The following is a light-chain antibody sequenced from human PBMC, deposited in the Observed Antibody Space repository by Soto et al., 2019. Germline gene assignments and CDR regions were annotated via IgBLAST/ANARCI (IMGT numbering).Light chain of an antibody. CDR3: QSYESSLSGYV. V-gene: IGLV1-40*01. Sequence: QSVLTQPPSVSEAPGQRVTISCTGSSSNIGAGYEAHWYQQVPGTAPKLLIYKNNNRPSGVPDRFSGSKSGTSASLAITGIQDEDEAEYYCQSYESSLSGYVFGTGTKLTVL. CDR1: SSNIGAGYE. J-gene: IGLJ1*01. CDR2: KNN.